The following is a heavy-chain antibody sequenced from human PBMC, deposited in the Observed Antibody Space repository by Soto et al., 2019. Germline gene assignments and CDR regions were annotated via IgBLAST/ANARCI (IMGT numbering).Heavy chain of an antibody. CDR2: ISGGSTYI. Sequence: EVQLVESGGGLVKPGGSLRLSCAASGFNFSAYTINWIRHVPGRGLEWVSSISGGSTYIFYADSLRGRFTISRDNAKNSVSLQMNSLSADETAVYYCATDRGTWKYFDYWGQGTLVSVSS. J-gene: IGHJ4*02. D-gene: IGHD1-1*01. CDR1: GFNFSAYT. V-gene: IGHV3-21*01. CDR3: ATDRGTWKYFDY.